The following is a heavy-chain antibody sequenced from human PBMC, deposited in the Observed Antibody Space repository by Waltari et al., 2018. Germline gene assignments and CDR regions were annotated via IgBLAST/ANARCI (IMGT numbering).Heavy chain of an antibody. D-gene: IGHD6-25*01. Sequence: EVQLLESGGGLVQPGGSLILSCAAAGFTFSSYAMSWVRQAPGNGLAWVSAISGSGGSTYYADSVKGRFTISRDNSKNTLYLQMNSLRAEDTAVYYCAKDNDSSGYYYYYYGMDVWGQGTTVTVSS. CDR3: AKDNDSSGYYYYYYGMDV. V-gene: IGHV3-23*01. CDR1: GFTFSSYA. CDR2: ISGSGGST. J-gene: IGHJ6*02.